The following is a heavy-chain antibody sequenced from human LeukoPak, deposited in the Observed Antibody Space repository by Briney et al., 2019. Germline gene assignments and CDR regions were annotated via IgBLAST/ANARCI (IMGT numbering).Heavy chain of an antibody. CDR3: ARGYSWENYYFDY. Sequence: ASVKVSCKASGYTFTSYAMHWVRQAPGQRLEWMGWINAGNGNTKYSQKFQGRVTITRDTSASTAYMELSSLRSEDTAVYYCARGYSWENYYFDYWGQGTLVTVSS. CDR1: GYTFTSYA. V-gene: IGHV1-3*01. CDR2: INAGNGNT. J-gene: IGHJ4*02. D-gene: IGHD5-18*01.